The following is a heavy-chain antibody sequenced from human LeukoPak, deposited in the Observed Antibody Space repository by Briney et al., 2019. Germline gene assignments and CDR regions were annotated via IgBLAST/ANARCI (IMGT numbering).Heavy chain of an antibody. CDR2: ISSSGSTK. J-gene: IGHJ5*02. D-gene: IGHD2-15*01. Sequence: GGSLRLSCAASGFTFSSYSMNWVRQAPGKGLEWVSYISSSGSTKYYADSVKGRFTISRDNAQNSLYLQMNSLRDEDTAVYYCAIEGYCSGGTCYTNWFDTWGQGTLVTVSS. V-gene: IGHV3-48*02. CDR3: AIEGYCSGGTCYTNWFDT. CDR1: GFTFSSYS.